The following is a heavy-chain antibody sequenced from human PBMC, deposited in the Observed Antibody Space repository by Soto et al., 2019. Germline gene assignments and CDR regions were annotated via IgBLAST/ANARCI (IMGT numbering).Heavy chain of an antibody. J-gene: IGHJ2*01. CDR1: GGSFSGYY. D-gene: IGHD3-3*01. V-gene: IGHV4-34*01. CDR3: ARGLFNGWYFDL. Sequence: SETLSLTCAVYGGSFSGYYWSWIRQPPGKGLEWIGEINHSGSTNYNPSLKRRVTISVDTSKNQFSLKLSSVTAADTAVYYCARGLFNGWYFDLWGRGTLVTVSS. CDR2: INHSGST.